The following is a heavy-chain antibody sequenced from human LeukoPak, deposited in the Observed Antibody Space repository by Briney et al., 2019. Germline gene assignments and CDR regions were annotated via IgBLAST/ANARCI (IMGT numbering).Heavy chain of an antibody. V-gene: IGHV4-39*01. CDR1: GGSISSSSYY. CDR2: IYYSGIT. J-gene: IGHJ6*02. CDR3: ARGYSSEGYYYGMDV. Sequence: SETLSLTCTVSGGSISSSSYYWGWIRQPPGKGLEWIGSIYYSGITYYNPSLKSRVTISVDTSRNQFSLKLSSGTAADTAVYYCARGYSSEGYYYGMDVWGQGTTVTVSS. D-gene: IGHD6-19*01.